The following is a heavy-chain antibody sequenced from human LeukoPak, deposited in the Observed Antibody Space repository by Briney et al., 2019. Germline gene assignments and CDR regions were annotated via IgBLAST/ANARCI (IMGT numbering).Heavy chain of an antibody. CDR2: IYYSGNT. CDR1: GASISSGSYY. J-gene: IGHJ4*02. D-gene: IGHD5-12*01. Sequence: SETLSLTCTVSGASISSGSYYWGWIRQPPGKGLEWIGSIYYSGNTFYNPSLKSRLTISVDTSKNHFSLKLSSVTAADTALSYCARHRRGYDDRIDYWGQGTLVTVSS. V-gene: IGHV4-39*01. CDR3: ARHRRGYDDRIDY.